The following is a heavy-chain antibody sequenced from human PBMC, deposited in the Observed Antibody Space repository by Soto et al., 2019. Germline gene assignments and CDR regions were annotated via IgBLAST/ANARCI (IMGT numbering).Heavy chain of an antibody. CDR1: GGSISSNY. CDR2: IYNSGNT. D-gene: IGHD4-17*01. Sequence: LETLSLTCPVSGGSISSNYWSWIRQPPGKGLEWIGYIYNSGNTNYNPSLKSRVTMSVDTSKNQFSLNLSSVTAADTAVYYCARYSRSGDYMLDYWGQGTLVTVSS. J-gene: IGHJ4*02. CDR3: ARYSRSGDYMLDY. V-gene: IGHV4-59*01.